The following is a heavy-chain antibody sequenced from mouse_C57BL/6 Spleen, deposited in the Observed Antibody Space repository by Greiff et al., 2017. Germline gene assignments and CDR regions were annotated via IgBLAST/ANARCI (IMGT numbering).Heavy chain of an antibody. V-gene: IGHV2-2*01. CDR1: GFSLTSYG. Sequence: VKLQESGPGLVQPSQSLSITCTVSGFSLTSYGVHWVRQSPGKGLEWLGVIWSGGSTDYNAAFISRLSISKDNSKSQVFFKMNSLQADDTAIYYCARGDYYYYGRDYAMDYWGQGTSVTVSS. CDR3: ARGDYYYYGRDYAMDY. CDR2: IWSGGST. J-gene: IGHJ4*01. D-gene: IGHD1-1*01.